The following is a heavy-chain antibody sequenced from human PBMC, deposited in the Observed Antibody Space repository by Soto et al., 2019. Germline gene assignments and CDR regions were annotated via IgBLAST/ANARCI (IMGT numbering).Heavy chain of an antibody. Sequence: GGSLRLSCAASGFTFSSYSMNWVRQAPGKGLEWVSYISSSSSTIYYADSVKGRFTISRDNAKNSLYLQMNSLRDEDKAVYYCAREYYDILTGLNWFDPWGQGTLVTVSS. CDR2: ISSSSSTI. CDR3: AREYYDILTGLNWFDP. D-gene: IGHD3-9*01. V-gene: IGHV3-48*02. CDR1: GFTFSSYS. J-gene: IGHJ5*02.